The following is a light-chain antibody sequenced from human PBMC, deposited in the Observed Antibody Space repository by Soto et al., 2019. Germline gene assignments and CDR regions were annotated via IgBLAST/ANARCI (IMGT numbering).Light chain of an antibody. J-gene: IGKJ2*01. CDR3: QEYSRYPYT. Sequence: DIQMTQSPSTLSVSVGDRVTITCRASQSFSTWSAWYQQKPGKAPKLLIYRTSSLKNGVPSRFSGSGSGTEFTLTITSLQPDDFATYYCQEYSRYPYTFGQGTKLEI. V-gene: IGKV1-5*03. CDR1: QSFSTW. CDR2: RTS.